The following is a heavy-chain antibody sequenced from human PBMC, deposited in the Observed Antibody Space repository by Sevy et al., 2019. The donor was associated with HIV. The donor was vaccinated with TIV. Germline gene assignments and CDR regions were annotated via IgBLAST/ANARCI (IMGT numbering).Heavy chain of an antibody. J-gene: IGHJ4*02. CDR1: GFTFSNAW. D-gene: IGHD2-2*01. Sequence: GGCLRLSCAASGFTFSNAWMNWVRQAPGKGLEWVGRIKSKTDGGTTDYAAPVKGRFTISRDDSKNTLYLQMNSLKTEDTAVYYCTTEDDSSTYYFDYWGQGTLVTVSS. CDR2: IKSKTDGGTT. V-gene: IGHV3-15*07. CDR3: TTEDDSSTYYFDY.